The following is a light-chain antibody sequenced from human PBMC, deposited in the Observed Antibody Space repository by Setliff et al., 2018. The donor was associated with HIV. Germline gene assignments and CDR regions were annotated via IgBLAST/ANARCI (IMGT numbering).Light chain of an antibody. CDR2: EVT. Sequence: QSALAQPASVSGSPGQSITISCTGTSSDVGSYNFVSWFQQLPGKAPKLMIYEVTKRPSEVSNRFSGSKSGNTASLTISGLQAEDEADYHCCSYAGSSTYVFGTGTKVTVL. CDR1: SSDVGSYNF. J-gene: IGLJ1*01. CDR3: CSYAGSSTYV. V-gene: IGLV2-23*02.